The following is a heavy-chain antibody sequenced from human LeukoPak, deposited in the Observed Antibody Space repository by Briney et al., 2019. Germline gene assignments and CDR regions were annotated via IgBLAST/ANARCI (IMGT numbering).Heavy chain of an antibody. Sequence: PSETLSLTCAVYGGSISGYYWSWIRQPPGKGLEWIGEINHSGSTNYNPSLKSRVTISVDTSKNQFSLKLSSVTAADTAVYYCARDNVVVITLDAFGIWGQGTMVTVSS. V-gene: IGHV4-34*01. CDR2: INHSGST. J-gene: IGHJ3*02. CDR3: ARDNVVVITLDAFGI. CDR1: GGSISGYY. D-gene: IGHD3-22*01.